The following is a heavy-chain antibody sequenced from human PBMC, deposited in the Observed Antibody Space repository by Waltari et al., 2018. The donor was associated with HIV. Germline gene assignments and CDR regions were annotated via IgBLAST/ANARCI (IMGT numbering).Heavy chain of an antibody. D-gene: IGHD2-21*02. CDR1: GFILADHS. J-gene: IGHJ4*01. CDR3: ARAGLRGLIQDFDI. Sequence: QVQLIQPKIEMRTTGTSVRLSCRASGFILADHSMHWARQGPPQGFEWMGIINGENGDANSAQRFQARLTLTRDLFTGSIYMDLMSLQSDDTAVYFCARAGLRGLIQDFDIWGQGTQLIVSS. V-gene: IGHV1-46*01. CDR2: INGENGDA.